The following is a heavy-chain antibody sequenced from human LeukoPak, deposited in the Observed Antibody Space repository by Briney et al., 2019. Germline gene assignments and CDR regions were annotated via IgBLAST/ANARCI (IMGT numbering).Heavy chain of an antibody. CDR3: AKDRRGGSCYAGNLDI. D-gene: IGHD2-15*01. CDR1: GFTFSDYY. Sequence: PGGSLRLSCAASGFTFSDYYMSWIRQAPGKGLEWVSYISSSGSTIYYADSVKGRFTISRDNSKNTLYVQMNSLRVEDTAVYYCAKDRRGGSCYAGNLDIWGQGTMVTVSS. J-gene: IGHJ3*02. CDR2: ISSSGSTI. V-gene: IGHV3-11*01.